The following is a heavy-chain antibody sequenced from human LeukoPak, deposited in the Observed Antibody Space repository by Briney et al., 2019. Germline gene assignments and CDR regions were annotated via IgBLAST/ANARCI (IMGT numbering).Heavy chain of an antibody. J-gene: IGHJ4*02. CDR2: IKQCGNLK. D-gene: IGHD6-25*01. V-gene: IGHV3-7*01. CDR1: GFTFSSYW. Sequence: PGGSLRLSCADSGFTFSSYWMSWLRHAPGKGLECLANIKQCGNLKYYVDSVKGRFTISRDNAKNSLYLQMNSLRAEDTAVYYCAREAAPVFDNWAQGTLVTVSS. CDR3: AREAAPVFDN.